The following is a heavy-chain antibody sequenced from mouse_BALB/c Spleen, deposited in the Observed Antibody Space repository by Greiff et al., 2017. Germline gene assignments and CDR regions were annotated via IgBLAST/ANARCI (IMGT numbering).Heavy chain of an antibody. V-gene: IGHV5-17*02. CDR1: GFTFSSFG. CDR3: ARAVVALYYAMDY. Sequence: EVHLVESGGGLVQPGGSRTLSCAASGFTFSSFGMHWVRQAPEKGLEWVAYISSGSSTIYYADTVKGRFTISRDNPKNTLFLQMTSLRSEDTSMYYCARAVVALYYAMDYWGQGTSVTVSS. CDR2: ISSGSSTI. D-gene: IGHD1-1*01. J-gene: IGHJ4*01.